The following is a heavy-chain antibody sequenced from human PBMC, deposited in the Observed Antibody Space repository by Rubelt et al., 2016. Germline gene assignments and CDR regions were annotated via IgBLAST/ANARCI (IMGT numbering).Heavy chain of an antibody. D-gene: IGHD4-11*01. J-gene: IGHJ5*02. V-gene: IGHV4-59*01. CDR2: FIDGGST. CDR3: ARGHDYKSSWFDP. Sequence: QVQLQESGPGLVKPSETLSLTCTVSGGSISSYYWSWIRQPPGKGLEWIGEFIDGGSTNYNPSLKSRVTISVDTSKNQFSVKLNCGTAADTSVYYCARGHDYKSSWFDPWGQGTLVTVSS. CDR1: GGSISSYY.